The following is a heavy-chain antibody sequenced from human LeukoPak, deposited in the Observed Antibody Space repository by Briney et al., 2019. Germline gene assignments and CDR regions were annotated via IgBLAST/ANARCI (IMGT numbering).Heavy chain of an antibody. CDR2: IYHGGST. CDR1: GYSISCGYY. J-gene: IGHJ3*01. V-gene: IGHV4-38-2*01. D-gene: IGHD6-13*01. Sequence: PSETLSLTCAVSGYSISCGYYWGWTRQPPGKGLEWVGSIYHGGSTYYNPSLKSRVTISVDTSKNQFSLKLSSVTAADTAFYYCARRLQQSRAFDVWGQGTTVTFSS. CDR3: ARRLQQSRAFDV.